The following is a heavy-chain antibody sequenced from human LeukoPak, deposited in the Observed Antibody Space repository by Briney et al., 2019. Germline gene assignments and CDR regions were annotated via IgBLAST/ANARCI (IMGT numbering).Heavy chain of an antibody. V-gene: IGHV3-23*01. CDR1: GFSFSSYA. J-gene: IGHJ4*02. CDR2: ISGNAATT. Sequence: GGSLRLSCAASGFSFSSYAMSWVRQAPGKGLEWVSSISGNAATTYYADSVKGRFTISRDNSKNTLYLQMNSLRAEDTAVYYCAKGGFFRYDSSGYYEAHYFDYWGQGTLVTVSS. D-gene: IGHD3-22*01. CDR3: AKGGFFRYDSSGYYEAHYFDY.